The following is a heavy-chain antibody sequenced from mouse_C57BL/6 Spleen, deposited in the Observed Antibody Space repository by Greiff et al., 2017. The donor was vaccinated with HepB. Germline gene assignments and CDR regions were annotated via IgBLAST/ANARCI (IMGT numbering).Heavy chain of an antibody. CDR1: GYTFTSYW. V-gene: IGHV1-52*01. J-gene: IGHJ2*01. Sequence: QVQLQQPGAELVRPGSSVKLSCKASGYTFTSYWMHWVKQRPIQGLEWIGNIDPSDSETHYNQKFKDKATLIVDKSSSTAYMQLSSLTSEDSAVYYCARGNGYDGRGRYYFDYWGQGTTLTVSS. CDR3: ARGNGYDGRGRYYFDY. D-gene: IGHD2-2*01. CDR2: IDPSDSET.